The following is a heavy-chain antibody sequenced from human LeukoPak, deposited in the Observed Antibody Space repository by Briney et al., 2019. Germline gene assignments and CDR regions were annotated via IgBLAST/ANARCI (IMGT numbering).Heavy chain of an antibody. Sequence: GGSLRLSCAASGFTFSSYSMNWVRQAPGKGLEWVSSISSSGSYIYYADSVKGRFTISRDNAKNSLYLQMNSLRAEDTAVYYCARDYVWGSHRLDDAFDIWGQGTMVTVSS. V-gene: IGHV3-21*01. CDR3: ARDYVWGSHRLDDAFDI. D-gene: IGHD3-16*02. J-gene: IGHJ3*02. CDR2: ISSSGSYI. CDR1: GFTFSSYS.